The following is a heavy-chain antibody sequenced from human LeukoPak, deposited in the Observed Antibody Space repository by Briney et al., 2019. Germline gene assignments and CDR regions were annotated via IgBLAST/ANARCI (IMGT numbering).Heavy chain of an antibody. J-gene: IGHJ4*02. CDR2: STNKASGYTT. CDR3: VRGRNSFDY. CDR1: GFIFSDHY. Sequence: GESLRLSCAVSGFIFSDHYMDWVRQAPGKGPECIARSTNKASGYTTHYAASVQGRFTISRDDSKNTLFLQMNSLKNEDTAVYFCVRGRNSFDYWGQGTLVSVSS. V-gene: IGHV3-72*01. D-gene: IGHD1-14*01.